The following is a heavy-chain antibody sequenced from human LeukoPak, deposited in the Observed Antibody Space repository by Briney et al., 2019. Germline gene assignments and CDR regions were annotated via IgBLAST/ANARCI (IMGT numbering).Heavy chain of an antibody. CDR2: ISGSGGST. CDR3: AKGGYSDGWYFFDY. J-gene: IGHJ4*02. Sequence: GGSLRLSCAASGFTFSSYAMNWVRQAPGKGLEWVSVISGSGGSTYYADSVKGRFSISRDNSKNTLSLQMDSLRVEDTAVYYCAKGGYSDGWYFFDYWGQGALVTVSS. D-gene: IGHD6-19*01. CDR1: GFTFSSYA. V-gene: IGHV3-23*01.